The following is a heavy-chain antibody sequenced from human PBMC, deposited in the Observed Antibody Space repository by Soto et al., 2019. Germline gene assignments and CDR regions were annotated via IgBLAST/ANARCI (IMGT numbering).Heavy chain of an antibody. D-gene: IGHD3-9*01. CDR3: ARGDDILTSYLVPPPDC. V-gene: IGHV3-21*01. Sequence: EVQLVESGGGLVKPGGSLRLSCAASGFTFSSYSLNWVRQAPGKGLEWVSSISSSSSYIYYADSVKGRFTISRDNAKNSLYLQMNSLRAEDTAVYYCARGDDILTSYLVPPPDCWGQGTLVTVSS. CDR1: GFTFSSYS. J-gene: IGHJ4*02. CDR2: ISSSSSYI.